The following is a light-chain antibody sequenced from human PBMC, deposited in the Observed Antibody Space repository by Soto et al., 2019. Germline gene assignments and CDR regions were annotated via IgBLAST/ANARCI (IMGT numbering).Light chain of an antibody. CDR2: GAS. CDR3: HQYGSSPST. V-gene: IGKV3-20*01. Sequence: EIVLTQSPGTLSLSPGERATLSCRASQSVSSSFLAWYQQKPGQAPRLLIYGASSRATGIPDRISGSGSGTDFTLTISRVEPEDFAVYYCHQYGSSPSTFGQGTEVEIK. CDR1: QSVSSSF. J-gene: IGKJ1*01.